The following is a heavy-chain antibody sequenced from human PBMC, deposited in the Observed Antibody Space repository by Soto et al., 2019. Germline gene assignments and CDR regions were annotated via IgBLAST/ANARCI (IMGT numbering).Heavy chain of an antibody. Sequence: QVQLVESGGGVVQPGRSLTLSCAASEFTFSSYGIHWVRQAPGKGLEWVAIISYDGNNKQYADSVKGRFTITRDNFKSTVHLQMHSLGVEDAAVYYCARDTYYHDNSGYYVFDYWGQGTLVTFSS. J-gene: IGHJ4*02. CDR3: ARDTYYHDNSGYYVFDY. CDR2: ISYDGNNK. D-gene: IGHD3-22*01. CDR1: EFTFSSYG. V-gene: IGHV3-30*03.